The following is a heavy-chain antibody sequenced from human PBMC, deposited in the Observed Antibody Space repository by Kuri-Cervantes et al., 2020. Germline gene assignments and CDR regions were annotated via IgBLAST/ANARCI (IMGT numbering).Heavy chain of an antibody. CDR3: AKEYSGSWGYGY. J-gene: IGHJ4*02. CDR1: GFTFSSYA. Sequence: GGSLRLSCAASGFTFSSYAMSRVRQAPGRGLEWVSAISGSGGSTYYADSVKGRFTISRDNSKNTLYLQMNSLRAEDTAVYYCAKEYSGSWGYGYWGQGTLVTVSS. V-gene: IGHV3-23*01. D-gene: IGHD1-26*01. CDR2: ISGSGGST.